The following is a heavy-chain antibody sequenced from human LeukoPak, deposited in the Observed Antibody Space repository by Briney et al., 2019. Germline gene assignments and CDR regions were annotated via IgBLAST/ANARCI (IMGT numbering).Heavy chain of an antibody. V-gene: IGHV1-2*02. CDR1: GGTFSSYA. D-gene: IGHD1-26*01. CDR2: INPNSGGT. CDR3: ARDSFRIVGATNGY. Sequence: ASVKVSCKASGGTFSSYAISWVRQAPGQGLEWMGWINPNSGGTNYAQKFQGRVTMTRDTSISTAYMELSRLRSDDTAVYYCARDSFRIVGATNGYWGQGTLVTVSS. J-gene: IGHJ4*02.